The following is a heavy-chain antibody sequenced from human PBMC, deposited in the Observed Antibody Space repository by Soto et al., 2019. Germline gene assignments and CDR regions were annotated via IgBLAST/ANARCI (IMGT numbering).Heavy chain of an antibody. V-gene: IGHV3-33*01. Sequence: GGSLRLSCAASGFTFSSYGMHWVRQAPGKGLEWVAVIWYDGSNKYYADSVKGRFTISRDNSKNTLYLQMNSLRAEDTAVYYCARGHFGYCSGGSCYFDYWRQGTLVTVSS. D-gene: IGHD2-15*01. CDR1: GFTFSSYG. CDR2: IWYDGSNK. J-gene: IGHJ4*02. CDR3: ARGHFGYCSGGSCYFDY.